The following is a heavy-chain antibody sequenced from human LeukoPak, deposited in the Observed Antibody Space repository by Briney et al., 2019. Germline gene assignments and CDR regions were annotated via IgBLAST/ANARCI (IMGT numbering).Heavy chain of an antibody. J-gene: IGHJ6*04. V-gene: IGHV4-30-2*01. D-gene: IGHD2-2*01. CDR1: GGSISSGGYS. CDR2: IYHSGST. CDR3: ARDQGYCSSTSCENYYYYGMDV. Sequence: PSETLSFTCAVSGGSISSGGYSWSWIRQPPGKGLEWIGYIYHSGSTYYNPSLKSRVTISVDRSKNQFSLKLSSVTAADTAVYYCARDQGYCSSTSCENYYYYGMDVWGKGTTVTVSS.